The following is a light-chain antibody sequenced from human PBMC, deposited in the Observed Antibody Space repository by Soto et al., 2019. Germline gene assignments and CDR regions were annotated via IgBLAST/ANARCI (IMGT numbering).Light chain of an antibody. CDR2: GAS. CDR3: QQYNNWAPC. V-gene: IGKV3-15*01. CDR1: QSVSSN. Sequence: EIVMTQSPATLAVSPGERATLSCRASQSVSSNLAWYQQKPGQAPRLLIYGASTRATGIPARFSGSESGSEFTLTISSLQSEDFAVYYCQQYNNWAPCFRQGTRLEIK. J-gene: IGKJ5*01.